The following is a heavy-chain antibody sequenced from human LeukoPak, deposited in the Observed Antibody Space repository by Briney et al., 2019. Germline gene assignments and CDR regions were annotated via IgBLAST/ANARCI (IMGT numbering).Heavy chain of an antibody. CDR2: IYHSGST. V-gene: IGHV4-30-2*02. CDR1: GGSISSGGYS. D-gene: IGHD1-26*01. J-gene: IGHJ2*01. Sequence: SETLSLTCAVSGGSISSGGYSWSWIRQPPGKGLEWIGYIYHSGSTNYNPSLTSRVTISVDTSKNQFSLKLNSVTAADTAVYYCARYRNIVGATFRFFDLWGRGTLVTVSS. CDR3: ARYRNIVGATFRFFDL.